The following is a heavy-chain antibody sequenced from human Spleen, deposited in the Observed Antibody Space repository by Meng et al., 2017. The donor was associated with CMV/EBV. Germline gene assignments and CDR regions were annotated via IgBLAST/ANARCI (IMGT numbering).Heavy chain of an antibody. CDR3: VAEHDFWSGYHNWFDP. J-gene: IGHJ5*02. V-gene: IGHV3-30*02. CDR2: IRYDGTAK. Sequence: GGSLRLSCAASGFIFSDFGMHWVRQAPGKGLEWVAFIRYDGTAKTYAESVKGRFTISRDNAKNSLYLQMNSLRADDTAVYYCVAEHDFWSGYHNWFDPWGQGTLVTVSS. D-gene: IGHD3-3*01. CDR1: GFIFSDFG.